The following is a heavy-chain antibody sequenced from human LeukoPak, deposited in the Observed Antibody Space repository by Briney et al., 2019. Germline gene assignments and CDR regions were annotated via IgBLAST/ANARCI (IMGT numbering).Heavy chain of an antibody. CDR1: GGSFSGYY. CDR2: INHSGST. V-gene: IGHV4-34*01. Sequence: PSEILSLTCAVYGGSFSGYYWSWIRQPPGKGLEWIGEINHSGSTNYNPSLKSRVTISVDTSKNQFSLKLSSVTAADTAVYYCAIRTNCSGGSCYSPFDYWGQGTLVTVSS. CDR3: AIRTNCSGGSCYSPFDY. D-gene: IGHD2-15*01. J-gene: IGHJ4*02.